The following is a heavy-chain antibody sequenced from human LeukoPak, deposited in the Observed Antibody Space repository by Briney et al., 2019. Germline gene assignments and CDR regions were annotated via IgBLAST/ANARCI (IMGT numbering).Heavy chain of an antibody. CDR1: GYTFTGYY. J-gene: IGHJ4*02. CDR3: ARERRYSSSASYFDY. V-gene: IGHV1-2*02. D-gene: IGHD6-6*01. Sequence: ASVKVSCKASGYTFTGYYMLWVRQAPGQGLEWMGWINPNSGGTNYAQKFQDRVTMTRDTSISTAYMELSGLRSDDTAVYYCARERRYSSSASYFDYWGQGTLVTVSS. CDR2: INPNSGGT.